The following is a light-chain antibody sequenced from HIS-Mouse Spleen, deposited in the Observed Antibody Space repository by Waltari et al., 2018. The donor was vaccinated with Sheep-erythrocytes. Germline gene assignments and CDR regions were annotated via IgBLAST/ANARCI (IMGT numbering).Light chain of an antibody. CDR2: DFS. CDR1: SSDVGGYNY. CDR3: CSYAGSYNHV. J-gene: IGLJ1*01. V-gene: IGLV2-11*01. Sequence: QSALTQPRSVSGSPGQSVTISCTGTSSDVGGYNYVSWYQKHPAKAPKLMIYDFSKRPSGVHDRFSGRKSGNPASLTISGLQAEDEADYYCCSYAGSYNHVFATGTKVTVL.